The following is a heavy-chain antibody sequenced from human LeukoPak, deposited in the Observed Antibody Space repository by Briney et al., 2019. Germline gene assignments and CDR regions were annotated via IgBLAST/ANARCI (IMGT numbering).Heavy chain of an antibody. D-gene: IGHD6-19*01. CDR1: GGSISSYY. V-gene: IGHV4-59*01. J-gene: IGHJ5*02. CDR3: ARVTYSSGWDP. CDR2: IYYSGST. Sequence: SETLSLTCTVSGGSISSYYWSWIRQPPGKGLEWIGYIYYSGSTNYNPSLKSRVTISVDTSKNQFSLKLSSVTAADTAVYYCARVTYSSGWDPWGQGTLVTVSS.